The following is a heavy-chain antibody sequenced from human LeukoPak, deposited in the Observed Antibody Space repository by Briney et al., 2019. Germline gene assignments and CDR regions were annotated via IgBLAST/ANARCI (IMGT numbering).Heavy chain of an antibody. J-gene: IGHJ4*02. V-gene: IGHV3-23*01. CDR2: ISGSGGST. D-gene: IGHD6-19*01. Sequence: PGGSLRLSCAASGFTFSSYAMSWVRQAPGKGLEWVSAISGSGGSTYYADSVKGRFTISRDTSKNTLYLQMNSLRAEDTAVYYCARGAIIAVAGPIDYWGQGTLVTVSS. CDR1: GFTFSSYA. CDR3: ARGAIIAVAGPIDY.